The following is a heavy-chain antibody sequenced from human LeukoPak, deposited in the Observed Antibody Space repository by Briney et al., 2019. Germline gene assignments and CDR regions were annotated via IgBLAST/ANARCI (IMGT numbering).Heavy chain of an antibody. V-gene: IGHV3-30*02. J-gene: IGHJ3*02. Sequence: GGSLRLSCAASGFAFSSYGMHWVRQAPGKGLEWVAVIWYGGSNKYYADSVKGRFTISRDNSKNTLYLQMNSQRAEDTAVYYCAKGQGLTGTYAFDIWGQGTMVTVSS. CDR3: AKGQGLTGTYAFDI. CDR2: IWYGGSNK. D-gene: IGHD1-20*01. CDR1: GFAFSSYG.